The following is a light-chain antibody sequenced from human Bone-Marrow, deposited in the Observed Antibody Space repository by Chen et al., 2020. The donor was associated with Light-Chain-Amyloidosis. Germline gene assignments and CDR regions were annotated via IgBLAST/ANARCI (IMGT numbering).Light chain of an antibody. Sequence: EIVLTQSPATLSLSLGERATLSCRASQNVGTYLAWYQQKPGQAPRLLIYDASNGATGIPGRFSGSGSGTAFTLTISSLEPEDFAVYYCQQRSNWPPLTFGVGTKVEMK. CDR2: DAS. V-gene: IGKV3-11*01. CDR3: QQRSNWPPLT. J-gene: IGKJ4*01. CDR1: QNVGTY.